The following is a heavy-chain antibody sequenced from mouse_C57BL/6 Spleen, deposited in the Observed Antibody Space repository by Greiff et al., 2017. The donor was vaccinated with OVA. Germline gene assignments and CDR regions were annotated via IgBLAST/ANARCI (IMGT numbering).Heavy chain of an antibody. CDR1: GFTFSDYG. CDR3: ARGGSGGFAD. Sequence: EVKLVESGGGLVKPGGSLKLSCAASGFTFSDYGMHWVRQAPEKGLEWVAYISSGSSTIYYADTVKGRFTISRDNATNTLFLQMTSLRSEDTAVYYCARGGSGGFADWGKGTLVTVSA. J-gene: IGHJ3*01. V-gene: IGHV5-17*01. D-gene: IGHD1-1*01. CDR2: ISSGSSTI.